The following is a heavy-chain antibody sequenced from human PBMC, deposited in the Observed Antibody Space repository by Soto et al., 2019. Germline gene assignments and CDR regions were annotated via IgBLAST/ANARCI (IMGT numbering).Heavy chain of an antibody. V-gene: IGHV1-69*13. Sequence: ASVKVSCKASGGTFSSYAISWVRRAPGQGLEWMGGIIPIFGTANYAQKFQGRVTITADESTSTAYMELSSLRSEDTAVYYCARSTTVVTPPYFQHWGQGTLVTVS. CDR1: GGTFSSYA. J-gene: IGHJ1*01. CDR2: IIPIFGTA. D-gene: IGHD4-17*01. CDR3: ARSTTVVTPPYFQH.